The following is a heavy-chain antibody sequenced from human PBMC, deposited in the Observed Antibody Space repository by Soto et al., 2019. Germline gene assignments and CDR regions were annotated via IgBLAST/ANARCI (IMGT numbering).Heavy chain of an antibody. Sequence: SGPTLVNPTQSLTLTCSFSGFSLTTTEVAVGWIRQPPGKALEWLALIYWDDDKRYSPSLKSRLTITKDTSKNQVVLTMTNMDPVDTATYYCAHRRAERIAAADYERFDYWGQGTLVTVSS. CDR1: GFSLTTTEVA. D-gene: IGHD6-13*01. J-gene: IGHJ4*02. CDR2: IYWDDDK. V-gene: IGHV2-5*02. CDR3: AHRRAERIAAADYERFDY.